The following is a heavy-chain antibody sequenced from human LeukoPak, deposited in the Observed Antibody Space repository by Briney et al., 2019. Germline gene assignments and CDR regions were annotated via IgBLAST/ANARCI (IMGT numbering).Heavy chain of an antibody. D-gene: IGHD6-6*01. CDR2: IYYSGGT. Sequence: SESLSLTCTVSGGSISSYYWTWIRQPPGKGLGLEWIGYIYYSGGTNYNPSLKSRVTISIDTSKNQVSLKLSSVTAADTAVYYCARLWDSSSSLDYWGQGTLVTVSS. V-gene: IGHV4-59*08. CDR1: GGSISSYY. CDR3: ARLWDSSSSLDY. J-gene: IGHJ4*02.